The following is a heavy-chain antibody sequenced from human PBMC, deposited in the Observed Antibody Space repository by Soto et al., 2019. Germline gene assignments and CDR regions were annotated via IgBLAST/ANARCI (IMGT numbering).Heavy chain of an antibody. Sequence: EVQLLESGGGLVQPGGSLRLSCAASGFTFSSNAMNWVRQAPGKGLEWVSVISDTGGRIYYADSVKGRFTISRDNSKNTLYLEMNSLRVEDTAVYYCAKSLNINWKNWFDPWGQGTLVTVPS. CDR3: AKSLNINWKNWFDP. CDR1: GFTFSSNA. D-gene: IGHD1-1*01. V-gene: IGHV3-23*01. J-gene: IGHJ5*02. CDR2: ISDTGGRI.